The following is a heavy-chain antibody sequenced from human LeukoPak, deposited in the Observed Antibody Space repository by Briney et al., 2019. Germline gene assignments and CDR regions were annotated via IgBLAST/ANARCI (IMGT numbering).Heavy chain of an antibody. V-gene: IGHV5-51*01. J-gene: IGHJ5*02. CDR3: ARYSGSPERWFDP. Sequence: GESLKISCKGSGYSFTNHWIGWVRQMPGKGLEWMGIVYPGDSDTIYSPSFQGQVTISADKSISTAYLQWSSLKASDTAMYYCARYSGSPERWFDPWGQGTLVTVSS. D-gene: IGHD1-26*01. CDR2: VYPGDSDT. CDR1: GYSFTNHW.